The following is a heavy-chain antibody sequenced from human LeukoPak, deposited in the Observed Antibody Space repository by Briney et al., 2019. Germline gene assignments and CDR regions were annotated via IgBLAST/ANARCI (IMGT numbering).Heavy chain of an antibody. J-gene: IGHJ6*02. CDR2: ITTSDGNT. CDR3: ARGGGLDV. D-gene: IGHD3-16*01. Sequence: GGSLRLSCAASGFTFSSYTMSWVRQAPGKGLEWVSTITTSDGNTYYADSVKGRFTVSRDNSKNSLYLQMSNLRAEDTAVYFCARGGGLDVWGQGATVTVSS. V-gene: IGHV3-23*01. CDR1: GFTFSSYT.